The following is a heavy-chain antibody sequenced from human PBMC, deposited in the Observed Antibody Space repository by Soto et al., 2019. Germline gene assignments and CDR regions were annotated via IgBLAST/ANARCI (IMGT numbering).Heavy chain of an antibody. CDR1: GYSFTSYW. Sequence: GESLKISCKGSGYSFTSYWIGWVRQMPGKGLEWMGIIYPGSFDIKYGPSFQGQVTISADKSITTAYLRWSSLKASDTAIYYCARSYGGEYYDSRSYYYAYWGQGTLVTVSS. V-gene: IGHV5-51*01. D-gene: IGHD3-22*01. J-gene: IGHJ4*02. CDR3: ARSYGGEYYDSRSYYYAY. CDR2: IYPGSFDI.